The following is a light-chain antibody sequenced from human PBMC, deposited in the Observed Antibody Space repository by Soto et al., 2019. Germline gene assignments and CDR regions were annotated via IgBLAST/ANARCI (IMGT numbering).Light chain of an antibody. V-gene: IGKV3-20*01. CDR3: QQYGSSSIT. J-gene: IGKJ5*01. Sequence: ELVLTQSPGTLSLSPGERATLSCRASQSVSSSYLAWYQQKPGQAPRLLMYGASSRATGIPDRFSGSGSGTDFTLTISRLEPEDFAVYYCQQYGSSSITFGQGTRLEIK. CDR2: GAS. CDR1: QSVSSSY.